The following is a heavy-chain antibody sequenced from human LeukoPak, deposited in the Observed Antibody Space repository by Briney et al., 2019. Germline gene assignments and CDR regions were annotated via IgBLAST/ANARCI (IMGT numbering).Heavy chain of an antibody. Sequence: GGSLRLSCAASGFTFSSYAMSWVRQAPGKGLEWVSAISGSGGSTYYADSVKGRFTISRDNSKNTLYLQMNSLRAEDTAVYYCARDRGSSSWYISVFDYWGQGTLVTVSS. D-gene: IGHD6-13*01. CDR3: ARDRGSSSWYISVFDY. CDR1: GFTFSSYA. CDR2: ISGSGGST. V-gene: IGHV3-23*01. J-gene: IGHJ4*02.